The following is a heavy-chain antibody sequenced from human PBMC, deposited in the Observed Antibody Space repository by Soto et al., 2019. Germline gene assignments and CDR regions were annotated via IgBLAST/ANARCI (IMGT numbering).Heavy chain of an antibody. V-gene: IGHV1-18*01. D-gene: IGHD2-15*01. J-gene: IGHJ4*02. CDR2: ISAYNGNT. CDR3: ARDSSYGGLRIGRFNY. Sequence: ASVKVSCKASGYTFTSYGISWVRQAPGQGLEWMGWISAYNGNTNYAQKLQGRVTMTTDTSTSTAYMELRSLRSDDTAVYYCARDSSYGGLRIGRFNYWGQGTLVTVSS. CDR1: GYTFTSYG.